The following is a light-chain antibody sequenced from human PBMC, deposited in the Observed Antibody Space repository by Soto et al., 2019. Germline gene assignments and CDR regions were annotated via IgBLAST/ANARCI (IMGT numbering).Light chain of an antibody. CDR3: QHRSEWPFS. CDR1: QSVSSY. J-gene: IGKJ5*01. Sequence: EIVLTQSPATLSLSPGERATLSCRASQSVSSYLAWYQQKPGQAPRLLISDASNRATGIPARFSGSGSGTDFTLTISTLEPEDFAVYYCQHRSEWPFSFGHGTQLETK. V-gene: IGKV3-11*01. CDR2: DAS.